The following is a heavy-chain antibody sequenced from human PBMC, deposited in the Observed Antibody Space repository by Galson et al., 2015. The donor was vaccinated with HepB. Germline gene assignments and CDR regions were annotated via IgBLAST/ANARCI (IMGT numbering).Heavy chain of an antibody. CDR2: ISGGGGTT. Sequence: SLRLSCAASGFTFSSYAMNWVRQAPGKGLEWVSTISGGGGTTYNADSVKGRFTISRDNSKNTLYLQMSSLRADDTAVYYCAKEQVGSGRSGFYYMDVWGKGTTVTVSS. CDR3: AKEQVGSGRSGFYYMDV. V-gene: IGHV3-23*01. D-gene: IGHD1-26*01. J-gene: IGHJ6*03. CDR1: GFTFSSYA.